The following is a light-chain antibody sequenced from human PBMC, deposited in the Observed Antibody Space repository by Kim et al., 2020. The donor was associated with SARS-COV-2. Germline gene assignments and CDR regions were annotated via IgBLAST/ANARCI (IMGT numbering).Light chain of an antibody. CDR2: QDT. J-gene: IGLJ2*01. CDR3: QAWDSTTTV. CDR1: RLGNKY. Sequence: SYELTQPPSVSVSPGQTASITCSGDRLGNKYACWYQQKPGQSPVVVIYQDTQRPSGIPERFSGSNSGNTATLTISGTQAMDEADYYCQAWDSTTTVFGGG. V-gene: IGLV3-1*01.